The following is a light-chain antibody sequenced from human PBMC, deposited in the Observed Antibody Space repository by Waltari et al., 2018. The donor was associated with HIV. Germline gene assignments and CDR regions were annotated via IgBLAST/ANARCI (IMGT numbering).Light chain of an antibody. CDR1: SSYAGGYNY. J-gene: IGLJ2*01. Sequence: QSALTQPRSVSGSPGQSVTISCTGTSSYAGGYNYFSWYQQHPGKAPKLMIYDVSKGPSGVPDRFSGSKSGNTASLTISGLQAEDEADYYCCSYAGSYTLVVFGGGTKLTVL. CDR3: CSYAGSYTLVV. CDR2: DVS. V-gene: IGLV2-11*01.